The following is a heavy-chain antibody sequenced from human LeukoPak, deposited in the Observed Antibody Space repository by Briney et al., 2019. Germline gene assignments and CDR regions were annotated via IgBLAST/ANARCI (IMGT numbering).Heavy chain of an antibody. D-gene: IGHD3-22*01. J-gene: IGHJ4*02. CDR3: ARGEDSPFDY. CDR1: GFTFDDYG. V-gene: IGHV3-20*04. Sequence: GGSLRLSCAASGFTFDDYGMSWVRQAPGKGLEWVSGINWNGGRTGYADSVKGRFTISRDNAKNSLYLQMDSLRAEDTALYYCARGEDSPFDYWGQGTLVTVSS. CDR2: INWNGGRT.